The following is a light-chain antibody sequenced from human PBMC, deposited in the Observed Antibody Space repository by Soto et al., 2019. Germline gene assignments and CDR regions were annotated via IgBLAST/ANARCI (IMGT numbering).Light chain of an antibody. V-gene: IGKV3-15*01. CDR3: QKYNIWPPWT. J-gene: IGKJ1*01. CDR1: QSLSTN. Sequence: EIVIAQSPAARSVSPGEGPTLSCRASQSLSTNLAWYQQKPGQAPRLLIYGASTRATGIPARVSGSGSGTEFTLTISSLQSEDFAIYYCQKYNIWPPWTFGQGTKVDIK. CDR2: GAS.